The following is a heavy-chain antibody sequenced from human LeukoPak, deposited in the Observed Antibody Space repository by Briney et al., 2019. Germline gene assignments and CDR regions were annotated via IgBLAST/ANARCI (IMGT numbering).Heavy chain of an antibody. D-gene: IGHD2-2*01. V-gene: IGHV3-74*01. CDR3: ARYCSSTSCYAGFYYYYGMDV. CDR1: GFTFSSYW. Sequence: PGGSLRLSCAASGFTFSSYWMHWVRQAPGKGLVWVSRINSDGSSTSYADSVKGRFTVSRDNAKNSLYLQMNSLRAEDTAVYYCARYCSSTSCYAGFYYYYGMDVWGKGTTVTVSS. J-gene: IGHJ6*04. CDR2: INSDGSST.